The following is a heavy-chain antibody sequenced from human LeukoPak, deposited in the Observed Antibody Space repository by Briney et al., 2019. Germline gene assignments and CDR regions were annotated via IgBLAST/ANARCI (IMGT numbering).Heavy chain of an antibody. J-gene: IGHJ2*01. CDR2: IYYSGST. V-gene: IGHV4-59*08. CDR3: ARQVAGTVWYFDL. Sequence: SETLSLTCTVSGGSISSYYWSWIRQPPGKGLGWIGYIYYSGSTNYNPSLKSRVTISVDTSKNQFSLKLSSVTAADTAVYYCARQVAGTVWYFDLWGRGTLVTVSS. CDR1: GGSISSYY. D-gene: IGHD6-19*01.